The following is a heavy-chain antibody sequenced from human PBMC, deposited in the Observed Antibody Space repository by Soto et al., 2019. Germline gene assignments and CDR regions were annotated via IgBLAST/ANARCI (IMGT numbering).Heavy chain of an antibody. Sequence: SETLSLTCTVSGGSISSSSYYWGWIRQPPGKGLEWIGSIYYSGSTYYNPSLKSRVTISVDTSKNQFSLKLSSVTAADTAVYYCVRESTQYYFDYWGQGTLVTVSS. CDR3: VRESTQYYFDY. J-gene: IGHJ4*02. CDR2: IYYSGST. V-gene: IGHV4-39*02. CDR1: GGSISSSSYY.